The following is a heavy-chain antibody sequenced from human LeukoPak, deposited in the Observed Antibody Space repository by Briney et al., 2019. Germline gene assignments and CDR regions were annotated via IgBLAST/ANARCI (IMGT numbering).Heavy chain of an antibody. Sequence: GGSLRLSCAASGFTFSSYAMSWVRQAPGKGLEWVSAISGSGGSTYYADSVKGRFTISRDNSKNTLHLQMNSLRAEDTAVYYCAKVRYDFWSGYDLYDYWGQGTLVTVSS. V-gene: IGHV3-23*01. D-gene: IGHD3-3*01. CDR3: AKVRYDFWSGYDLYDY. CDR1: GFTFSSYA. CDR2: ISGSGGST. J-gene: IGHJ4*02.